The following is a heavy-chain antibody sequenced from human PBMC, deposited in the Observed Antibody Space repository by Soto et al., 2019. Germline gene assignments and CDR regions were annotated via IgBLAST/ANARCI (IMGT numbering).Heavy chain of an antibody. CDR1: GFTVSGNY. CDR3: ASTRGSSYDY. D-gene: IGHD6-6*01. J-gene: IGHJ4*02. V-gene: IGHV3-53*02. CDR2: TYNGGGT. Sequence: EVQLVATGGGLIQPGGSLRLSCAASGFTVSGNYMSWVRQAPGKGLEWVSVTYNGGGTYYADSVKGRFTISRDNSKNTLYHQMNSLRAEDTAVYYCASTRGSSYDYWGQGTLVTVSS.